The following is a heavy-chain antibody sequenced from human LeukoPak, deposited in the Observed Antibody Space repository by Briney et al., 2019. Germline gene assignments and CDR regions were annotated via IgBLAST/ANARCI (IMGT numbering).Heavy chain of an antibody. Sequence: GGSLRLSCTASGFTFSTYWINWVRQSPGKGLVWVAPINGDGSTTTHADSVEGRFTLSSDNAKNTVYLQMNSLRAEDTGVYYCARGAIAPDNWGQGTLVIVSS. CDR3: ARGAIAPDN. J-gene: IGHJ4*02. CDR2: INGDGSTT. CDR1: GFTFSTYW. V-gene: IGHV3-74*03. D-gene: IGHD2-21*01.